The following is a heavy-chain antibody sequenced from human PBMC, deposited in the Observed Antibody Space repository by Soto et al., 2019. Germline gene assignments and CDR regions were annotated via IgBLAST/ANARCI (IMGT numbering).Heavy chain of an antibody. CDR1: GFTFSSYA. J-gene: IGHJ6*02. CDR2: ISYDGSNK. D-gene: IGHD3-3*01. Sequence: VQLVESGGGVVQPGRSLRLSCAASGFTFSSYAMHWVRQAPGKGLEWVAVISYDGSNKYYADSVKGRFTISRDNSKNTLYLQMNSLRAEDTAVYYCARDLTYYDFWSGYYGGIYYYYYYGMDVWGQGTTVTVSS. CDR3: ARDLTYYDFWSGYYGGIYYYYYYGMDV. V-gene: IGHV3-30-3*01.